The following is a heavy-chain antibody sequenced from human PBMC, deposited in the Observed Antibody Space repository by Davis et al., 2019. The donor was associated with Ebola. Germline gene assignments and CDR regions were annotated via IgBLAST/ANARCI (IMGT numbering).Heavy chain of an antibody. Sequence: ASVKVSCNASAYPFTDFAINWLRQAPGQRFEWLGWLTTNTASPTYARGFSERFVFSLDTSVDTAFLQINNLRAEDTAIYYCARGMGELALNWGQGTLVTVSS. CDR2: LTTNTASP. CDR3: ARGMGELALN. CDR1: AYPFTDFA. V-gene: IGHV7-4-1*02. D-gene: IGHD3-16*01. J-gene: IGHJ4*02.